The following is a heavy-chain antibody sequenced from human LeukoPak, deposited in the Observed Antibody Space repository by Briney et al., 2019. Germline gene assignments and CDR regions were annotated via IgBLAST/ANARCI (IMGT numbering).Heavy chain of an antibody. CDR1: GGSISSSSYY. Sequence: SETLSLTCTVSGGSISSSSYYWGWIRQPPGKGLEWIGSIYYSGSTYYNPSLKSRVTISVDTSKNQFSLKLSSVTAADTAVYYCARQRSGSFPYWGQGTPVTVSS. CDR3: ARQRSGSFPY. J-gene: IGHJ4*02. CDR2: IYYSGST. D-gene: IGHD1-26*01. V-gene: IGHV4-39*01.